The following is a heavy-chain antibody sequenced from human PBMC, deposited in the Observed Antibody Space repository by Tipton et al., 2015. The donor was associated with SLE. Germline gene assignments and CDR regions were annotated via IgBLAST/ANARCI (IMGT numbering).Heavy chain of an antibody. Sequence: LRLSCAVYGGSFSGYYWSWIRQPPGKGLEWIGEINHSGSTNYNPSLKSRVTISVDTSKNQFSLKLSSVTAADTAVYYCARDSGQPRQQHDAFDIWGQGTMVTVSS. V-gene: IGHV4-34*01. CDR1: GGSFSGYY. J-gene: IGHJ3*02. D-gene: IGHD1-26*01. CDR3: ARDSGQPRQQHDAFDI. CDR2: INHSGST.